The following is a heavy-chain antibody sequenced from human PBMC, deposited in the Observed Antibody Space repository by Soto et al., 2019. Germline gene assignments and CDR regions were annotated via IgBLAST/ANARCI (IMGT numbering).Heavy chain of an antibody. CDR3: AKGRGGSGSLTPRVDF. D-gene: IGHD3-10*01. CDR1: GFTFNNYA. Sequence: EVQLLESGGGLVQPGGSLRLSCAASGFTFNNYAMSWVRQAPGKGLEWVSAVSGGGDTTSYADSVTGRFTVSRECSKNTLFLQMNSLRAEDTAVYYCAKGRGGSGSLTPRVDFWGQGTLVTVSS. J-gene: IGHJ4*02. V-gene: IGHV3-23*01. CDR2: VSGGGDTT.